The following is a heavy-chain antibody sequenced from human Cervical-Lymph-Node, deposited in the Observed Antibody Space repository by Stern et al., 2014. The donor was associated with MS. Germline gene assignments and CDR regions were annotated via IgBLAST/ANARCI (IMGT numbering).Heavy chain of an antibody. CDR1: GFHLDDYA. Sequence: EVQLVQSGGGLVQPGRSLRLSCAASGFHLDDYAMHWVRQAPGKGLEWVSGISRNSGVMGYADSVKGRFTISRDNAKNSLYLQMNSLRAEDTALYYCARRNGNYEFDYWGQGTLVTVSS. CDR3: ARRNGNYEFDY. J-gene: IGHJ4*02. CDR2: ISRNSGVM. D-gene: IGHD1-7*01. V-gene: IGHV3-9*01.